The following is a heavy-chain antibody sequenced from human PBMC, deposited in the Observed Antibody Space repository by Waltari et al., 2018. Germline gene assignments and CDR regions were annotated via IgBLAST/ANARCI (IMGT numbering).Heavy chain of an antibody. J-gene: IGHJ4*02. CDR2: INGEGRSP. CDR1: GFTFSSHW. Sequence: EVQLEESGGGLVQPGGSLRLSCAASGFTFSSHWIHWVRQAPGKGLVWASRINGEGRSPSYADSVKGRFTISRDNAKNTLYLQMNSLRAEDTAVYYCSRDLQHGDFGRGRDYWGQGTLVTVSS. D-gene: IGHD4-17*01. V-gene: IGHV3-74*01. CDR3: SRDLQHGDFGRGRDY.